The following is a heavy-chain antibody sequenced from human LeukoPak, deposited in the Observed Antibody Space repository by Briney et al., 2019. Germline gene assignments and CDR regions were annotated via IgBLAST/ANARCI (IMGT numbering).Heavy chain of an antibody. CDR2: ISSSSSYI. J-gene: IGHJ1*01. Sequence: GGSLRLSCAASGFTFSSYSMNWVRQAPGEGLEWVSSISSSSSYIYYADSVKGRFTISRDSAKNSLYLQMNSLRAEDTAVYYCARDLGSGWYGAEYFQHWGQGTLVTVSS. D-gene: IGHD6-19*01. V-gene: IGHV3-21*01. CDR3: ARDLGSGWYGAEYFQH. CDR1: GFTFSSYS.